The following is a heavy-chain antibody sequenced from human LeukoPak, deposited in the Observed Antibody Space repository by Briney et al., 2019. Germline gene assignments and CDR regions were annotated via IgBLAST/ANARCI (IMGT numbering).Heavy chain of an antibody. J-gene: IGHJ4*02. Sequence: GGSLRLSCAASGFTFSSCGFNWLRQAPGKGLELVSSIGPTGTDRYYADSVRGRFTTSRDNAKNSMYLQMDSLRDEYTAAYYRATETIGRHYDYWGQGTLLTVSS. CDR3: ATETIGRHYDY. D-gene: IGHD1-14*01. CDR2: IGPTGTDR. CDR1: GFTFSSCG. V-gene: IGHV3-21*01.